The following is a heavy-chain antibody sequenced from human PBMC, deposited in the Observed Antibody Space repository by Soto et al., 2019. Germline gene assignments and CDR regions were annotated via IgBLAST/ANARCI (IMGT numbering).Heavy chain of an antibody. CDR2: ISSTYEI. CDR3: VRDKDWAFDY. Sequence: GGSLRLSCAASGFTFSRYSVNWVRQAPGKGLEWVSYISSTYEIWYADSVEGRFIISRDNAKNSLYMQMNSLRAEDTAVYYCVRDKDWAFDYWGRGSLVTVSS. V-gene: IGHV3-48*01. CDR1: GFTFSRYS. D-gene: IGHD3-9*01. J-gene: IGHJ4*02.